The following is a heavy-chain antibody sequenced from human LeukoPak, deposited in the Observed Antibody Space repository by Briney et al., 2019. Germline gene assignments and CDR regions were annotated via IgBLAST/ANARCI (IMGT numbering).Heavy chain of an antibody. CDR1: GYSFTSYW. J-gene: IGHJ5*02. CDR3: ARGGTSSRWVVSWFDP. Sequence: GESLNISCKGSGYSFTSYWIGWVRQMPGKGLEWMGIIYPGDSDTRYSPSFQGQVTISADKSISTAYLQWSSLKASDTAMYYCARGGTSSRWVVSWFDPWGQGTLVTVSS. V-gene: IGHV5-51*01. CDR2: IYPGDSDT. D-gene: IGHD6-13*01.